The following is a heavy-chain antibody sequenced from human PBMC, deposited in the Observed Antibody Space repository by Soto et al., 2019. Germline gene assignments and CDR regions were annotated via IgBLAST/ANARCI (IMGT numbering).Heavy chain of an antibody. CDR2: ISYDGSNE. D-gene: IGHD3-22*01. Sequence: QVQLVESGGGVVQPGGSLRLSCAASGLTFSNYGMHWVRQAPGKGLEWVANISYDGSNEHYVDSVKGRFTISRDNSKNKLYLQITSLRAEDTAVYYCAEDSYYHASPGYYIFDYWGQGTLVTVSS. J-gene: IGHJ4*02. CDR3: AEDSYYHASPGYYIFDY. CDR1: GLTFSNYG. V-gene: IGHV3-30*18.